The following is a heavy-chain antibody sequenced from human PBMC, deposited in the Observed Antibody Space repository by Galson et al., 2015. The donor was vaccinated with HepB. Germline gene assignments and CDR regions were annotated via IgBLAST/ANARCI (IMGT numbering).Heavy chain of an antibody. J-gene: IGHJ4*02. CDR2: IMPIFGTV. D-gene: IGHD3-10*01. CDR3: AKGGVYYGSGSYYPFDY. V-gene: IGHV1-69*13. Sequence: SVKVSCKASGGTFSSYAISWVRQAPGQGLEWVWGIMPIFGTVNYAQKFQGRVTIAADESTSTAYMEMSSLGSEDTAVYYCAKGGVYYGSGSYYPFDYWGQGTLVTVSS. CDR1: GGTFSSYA.